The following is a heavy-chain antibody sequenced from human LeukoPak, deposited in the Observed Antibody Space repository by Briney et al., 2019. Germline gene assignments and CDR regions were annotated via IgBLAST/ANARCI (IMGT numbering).Heavy chain of an antibody. CDR1: GFTFSSYG. V-gene: IGHV3-23*01. Sequence: PGGSLRLSRAASGFTFSSYGMHWVRQAPGKGLEWVSAISGSGGNTYYADSVKGRFTISRDSSKNTLYLQMNSLRAEDTAVYYCAKGELWDSSGYDAFDIWGQGTMVTVSS. CDR2: ISGSGGNT. J-gene: IGHJ3*02. CDR3: AKGELWDSSGYDAFDI. D-gene: IGHD3-22*01.